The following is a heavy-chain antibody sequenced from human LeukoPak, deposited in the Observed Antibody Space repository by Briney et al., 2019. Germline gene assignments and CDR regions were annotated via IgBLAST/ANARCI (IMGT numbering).Heavy chain of an antibody. D-gene: IGHD3-10*01. J-gene: IGHJ4*02. CDR2: IYYSGST. CDR3: ARGPRISLVRGALELDY. V-gene: IGHV4-39*07. CDR1: GGSISSNSYY. Sequence: SETLSLTCTVSGGSISSNSYYWGWIRQPPGKGLEWIGSIYYSGSTYYNPSLKSRVTISVDTSKNQFSLKLSSVTAADTAVYYCARGPRISLVRGALELDYWGQGTLVTVSS.